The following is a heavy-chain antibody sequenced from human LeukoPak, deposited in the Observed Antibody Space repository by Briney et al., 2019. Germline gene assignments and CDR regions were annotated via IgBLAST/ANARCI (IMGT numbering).Heavy chain of an antibody. D-gene: IGHD1-26*01. CDR3: AKDWELGS. CDR2: IYIRGST. V-gene: IGHV4-59*01. J-gene: IGHJ5*02. CDR1: GASISSYY. Sequence: SETLSLICSVSGASISSYYWNWIRQPPGKGLEWIGNIYIRGSTNYNPSLESRVTISLDTSKDQFSLKLTSVTAADTAFYYCAKDWELGSWGQGPWSPSPQ.